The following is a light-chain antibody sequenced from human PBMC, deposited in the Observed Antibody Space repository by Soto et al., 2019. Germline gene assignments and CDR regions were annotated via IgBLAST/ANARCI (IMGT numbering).Light chain of an antibody. Sequence: AIQMAQSPSSLSASVGDRVTITCRASQGIGNDVGWYQQKPGKAPKLLLYAATTLQSGVTSRFSGTRSGTDFTLTISSLQPEDFATYYCLQDHNYPLTFGGGTKVEIK. J-gene: IGKJ4*01. CDR2: AAT. CDR3: LQDHNYPLT. V-gene: IGKV1-6*02. CDR1: QGIGND.